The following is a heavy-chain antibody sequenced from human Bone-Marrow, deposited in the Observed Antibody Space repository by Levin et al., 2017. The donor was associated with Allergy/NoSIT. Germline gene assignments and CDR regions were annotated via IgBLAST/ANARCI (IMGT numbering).Heavy chain of an antibody. J-gene: IGHJ4*02. D-gene: IGHD6-25*01. CDR1: GFTFTGYY. CDR2: INPNTGGT. Sequence: EASVKVSCKTSGFTFTGYYMHWVRQAPGQGLEWMGRINPNTGGTNYAQRFQGRVTITRDTSISTTYMELSGLRSDDTAVYYCARDAGAAAGPRWGQGTLVTVSS. V-gene: IGHV1-2*06. CDR3: ARDAGAAAGPR.